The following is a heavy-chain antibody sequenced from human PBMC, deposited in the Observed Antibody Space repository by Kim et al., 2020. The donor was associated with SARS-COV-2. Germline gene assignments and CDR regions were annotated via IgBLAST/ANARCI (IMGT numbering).Heavy chain of an antibody. CDR2: ITSDGTST. J-gene: IGHJ5*02. V-gene: IGHV3-74*01. CDR3: ARDVLGGFDP. CDR1: GFTFSNYW. Sequence: GGSLRLSCAASGFTFSNYWMHWVRQAPGKGLVWVSHITSDGTSTSNADSVKGRFTISRDNAKNTLYLQMNSLRAEDTAVYYCARDVLGGFDPWGQGTLVT. D-gene: IGHD3-16*01.